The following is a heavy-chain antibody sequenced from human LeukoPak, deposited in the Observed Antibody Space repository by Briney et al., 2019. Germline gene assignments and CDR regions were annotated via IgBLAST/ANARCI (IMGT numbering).Heavy chain of an antibody. Sequence: SETLSLTCTVSSGSISTSNYYWGWIRQPPGKGLEWIGSIYYSGSTYYNPSLKSRVTISVDTSKNQFSLKLSSVTAADTAVYYCARRVQHYYYYYMDVWGKGTTVTISS. CDR1: SGSISTSNYY. V-gene: IGHV4-39*01. CDR2: IYYSGST. J-gene: IGHJ6*03. D-gene: IGHD3-10*01. CDR3: ARRVQHYYYYYMDV.